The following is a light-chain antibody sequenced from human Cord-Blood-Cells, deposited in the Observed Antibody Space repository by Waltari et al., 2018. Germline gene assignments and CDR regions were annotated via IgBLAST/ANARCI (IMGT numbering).Light chain of an antibody. CDR3: SSYTSSSTWV. CDR1: SSDVDGYNY. CDR2: AVS. Sequence: QSALTQPASVSVSPGQSITISCTGTSSDVDGYNYVSWYQQHPGKAPKLMIYAVSKRPSGLSTRFSGSKSGTTASLTISGLQAEDEADYYCSSYTSSSTWVFGGGTKLTVL. J-gene: IGLJ3*02. V-gene: IGLV2-14*01.